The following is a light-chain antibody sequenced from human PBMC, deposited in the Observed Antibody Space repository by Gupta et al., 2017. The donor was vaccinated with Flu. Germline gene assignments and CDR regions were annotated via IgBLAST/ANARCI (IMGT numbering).Light chain of an antibody. CDR1: SSNIGSNT. CDR2: SNN. J-gene: IGLJ3*02. V-gene: IGLV1-44*01. Sequence: QSVLTQPPSAPGTPGQRVTISCSGSSSNIGSNTVNWYQQLPGTAPKLLIYSNNQRPSGVPDRFSGSKSGTSASLAISGLQSEDEADYYCAAWDDSLNGWVFGGGTKPTVL. CDR3: AAWDDSLNGWV.